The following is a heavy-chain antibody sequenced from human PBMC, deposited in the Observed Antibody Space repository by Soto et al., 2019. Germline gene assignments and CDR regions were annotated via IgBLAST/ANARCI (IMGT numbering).Heavy chain of an antibody. J-gene: IGHJ6*02. Sequence: SETLSLTCTVSGGSISSYYWSWIRQPPGKGLEWIGYIYYSGSTNYNPSLKSRVTISVDTSKNQFSLKLSSVTAADTAVYYCARAPYMHYYYYGMDVWGQGTTVTVYS. CDR3: ARAPYMHYYYYGMDV. CDR1: GGSISSYY. CDR2: IYYSGST. V-gene: IGHV4-59*01.